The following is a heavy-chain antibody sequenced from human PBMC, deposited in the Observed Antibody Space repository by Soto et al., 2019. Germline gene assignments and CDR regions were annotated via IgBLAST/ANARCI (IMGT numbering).Heavy chain of an antibody. D-gene: IGHD2-15*01. J-gene: IGHJ6*03. CDR1: GYTFTSYG. V-gene: IGHV1-18*01. CDR2: ISAYNGNT. Sequence: GASVKVSCTASGYTFTSYGISWVRQAPGQGLEWMGWISAYNGNTNYAQKLQGRVTMTTDTSRSTAYMELRSLRSDDTAVYYCARDCSGGSCYAPHYYYYYYMDVWGKGTTVTVSS. CDR3: ARDCSGGSCYAPHYYYYYYMDV.